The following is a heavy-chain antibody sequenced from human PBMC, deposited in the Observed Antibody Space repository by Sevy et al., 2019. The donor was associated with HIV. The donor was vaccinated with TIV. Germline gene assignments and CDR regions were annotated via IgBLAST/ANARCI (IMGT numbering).Heavy chain of an antibody. V-gene: IGHV3-33*01. CDR3: ARSPTDYDILTGYYMDTQGVLDY. CDR2: IWYDGSNK. J-gene: IGHJ4*02. Sequence: GGSLRLSYAASGFTFSSYGMHWVRQAPGKGLEWVAVIWYDGSNKYYADSVKGRFTISRDNSKNTLYLQMNSLRAEDTAVYYCARSPTDYDILTGYYMDTQGVLDYWGQGTLVTVSS. D-gene: IGHD3-9*01. CDR1: GFTFSSYG.